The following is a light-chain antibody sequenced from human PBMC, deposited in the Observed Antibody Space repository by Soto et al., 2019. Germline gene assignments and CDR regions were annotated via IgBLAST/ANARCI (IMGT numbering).Light chain of an antibody. CDR1: QSVGNK. CDR3: QQYETSLGLT. V-gene: IGKV3-15*01. CDR2: AAS. J-gene: IGKJ1*01. Sequence: EIVMTQSPATLSASPGERATLSCRASQSVGNKLAWYQQKPGQTPRLLIYAASTRATGIPARFSGSGSGTDFTLSITRLEPEDFAVYYCQQYETSLGLTFGQGTKVDIK.